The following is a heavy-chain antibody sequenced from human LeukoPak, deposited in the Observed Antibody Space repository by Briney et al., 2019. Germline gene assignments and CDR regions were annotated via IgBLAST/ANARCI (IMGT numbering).Heavy chain of an antibody. Sequence: GASVKVSCKASGYTFTSYDINWVRQAPGQGLEWMGWINPNSGGTNYAQKFQGRVTMTRDTSISTAYMELSRLRSDDTAVYYCARIVVPAADWFDPWGQGTLVTVSS. J-gene: IGHJ5*02. CDR3: ARIVVPAADWFDP. D-gene: IGHD2-2*01. V-gene: IGHV1-2*02. CDR2: INPNSGGT. CDR1: GYTFTSYD.